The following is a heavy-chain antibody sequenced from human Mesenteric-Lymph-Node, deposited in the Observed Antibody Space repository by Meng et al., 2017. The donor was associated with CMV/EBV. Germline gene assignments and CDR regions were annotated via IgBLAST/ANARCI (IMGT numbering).Heavy chain of an antibody. J-gene: IGHJ4*02. CDR3: ARTFYGSGSPIDY. CDR1: GFTFSSYW. D-gene: IGHD3-10*01. V-gene: IGHV3-7*01. CDR2: IKQDGSEI. Sequence: GGSLRLSCAASGFTFSSYWMSWVRQAPGKGLEWVANIKQDGSEIYYVDSVKGRFTISRDNAKNSLYLQMNSLRAEDTAVYYCARTFYGSGSPIDYWGQGTLVTVSS.